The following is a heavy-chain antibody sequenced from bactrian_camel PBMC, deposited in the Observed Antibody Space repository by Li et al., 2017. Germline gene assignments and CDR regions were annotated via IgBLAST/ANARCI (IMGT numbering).Heavy chain of an antibody. CDR1: GATSKSYF. J-gene: IGHJ4*01. D-gene: IGHD2*01. CDR2: DNGVGTT. V-gene: IGHV3S1*01. CDR3: TNRFYYTDPANY. Sequence: QVQLVESGGGSVQAGGSLTLSCAVSGATSKSYFMGWFRQAPGEGLEWVATDNGVGTTYYGDSVKGRFAISRDNAKNTLYLQLNSLKTEDTAMYYCTNRFYYTDPANYWGQGTQVTVS.